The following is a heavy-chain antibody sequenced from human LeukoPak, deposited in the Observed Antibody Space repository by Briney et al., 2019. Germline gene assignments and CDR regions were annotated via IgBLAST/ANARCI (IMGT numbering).Heavy chain of an antibody. CDR1: GYTFTIYD. CDR2: MNPNSGNT. J-gene: IGHJ4*02. V-gene: IGHV1-8*01. Sequence: GASVKVSCKASGYTFTIYDINWVRQATGQGLEWMGWMNPNSGNTGYAQKFQGRVTMTRNTSISTAYMELSSLRSEDTAVYYCARGLIAAAGNLVYWGQGTLVTVSS. CDR3: ARGLIAAAGNLVY. D-gene: IGHD6-13*01.